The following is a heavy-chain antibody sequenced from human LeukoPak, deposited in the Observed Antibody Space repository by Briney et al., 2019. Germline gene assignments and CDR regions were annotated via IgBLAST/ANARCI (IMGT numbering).Heavy chain of an antibody. CDR1: GFTLRSYE. D-gene: IGHD4-17*01. CDR2: ISSSGSTI. Sequence: PGGSLRLSCAASGFTLRSYEMNWVRQAPGKGLEWVSYISSSGSTIYSADSVKGRFTISRDNARNSLYLQLHSLRAEDTAVYYCARDNYGDLFFDSWGQGTLVTVSS. CDR3: ARDNYGDLFFDS. J-gene: IGHJ4*02. V-gene: IGHV3-48*03.